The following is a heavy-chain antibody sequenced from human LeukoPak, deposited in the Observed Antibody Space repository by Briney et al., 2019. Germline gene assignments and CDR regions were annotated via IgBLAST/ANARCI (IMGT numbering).Heavy chain of an antibody. CDR2: IIPIFATA. V-gene: IGHV1-69*05. CDR3: AREEHDYGDYRSYYYYMDV. CDR1: GGTFSSYA. J-gene: IGHJ6*03. Sequence: SSVKVSCKPSGGTFSSYAISWVRQAPGQGREWMGRIIPIFATANYAQKFQGRVTITTDESTSTAYMELSSLRSEDTAVYYCAREEHDYGDYRSYYYYMDVWGKGTTVTVSS. D-gene: IGHD4-17*01.